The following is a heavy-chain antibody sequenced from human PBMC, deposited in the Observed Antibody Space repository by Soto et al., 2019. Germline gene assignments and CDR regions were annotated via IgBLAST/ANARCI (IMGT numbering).Heavy chain of an antibody. D-gene: IGHD3-10*01. V-gene: IGHV4-59*01. J-gene: IGHJ6*02. CDR2: IYYSGST. Sequence: PSETLSLTCTVSGGSISSYYWSWIRQPPGKGLEWIGYIYYSGSTNYNPSLKSRVTISVDTSKNQFSLKLSSVTAADTAVYYCARTRFGYYGMDVWGQGTKVTVYS. CDR3: ARTRFGYYGMDV. CDR1: GGSISSYY.